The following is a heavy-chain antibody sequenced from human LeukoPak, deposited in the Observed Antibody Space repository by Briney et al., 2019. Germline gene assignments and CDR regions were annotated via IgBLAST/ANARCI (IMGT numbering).Heavy chain of an antibody. Sequence: GGSLRLSCAVSGFSFSNYGIGSVRQAPGKGLEWDSASIGDGGTTSYADSVKGRFTISRDNSKNTLYLQMSSLRDGDTAVYYCAKDAASHGAFDYWGQGTLVTVSS. D-gene: IGHD2-2*01. CDR1: GFSFSNYG. J-gene: IGHJ4*02. CDR2: SIGDGGTT. CDR3: AKDAASHGAFDY. V-gene: IGHV3-23*01.